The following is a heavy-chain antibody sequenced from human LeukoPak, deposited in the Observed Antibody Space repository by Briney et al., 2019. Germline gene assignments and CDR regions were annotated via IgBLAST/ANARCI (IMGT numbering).Heavy chain of an antibody. V-gene: IGHV1-24*01. CDR3: ARVNQWELRGAFEN. D-gene: IGHD1-26*01. CDR2: FDPEDGET. CDR1: GYTLTELS. Sequence: GASVKVSCKVSGYTLTELSMHWVRQAPGKGLEWMGGFDPEDGETFYAQKFQGRVTMTEDTSTDTAYMELSSLTSDDAAVYYCARVNQWELRGAFENWGQGTLVTVSS. J-gene: IGHJ3*02.